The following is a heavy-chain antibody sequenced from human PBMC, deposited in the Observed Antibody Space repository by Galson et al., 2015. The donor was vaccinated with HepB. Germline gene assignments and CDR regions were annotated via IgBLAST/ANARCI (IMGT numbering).Heavy chain of an antibody. Sequence: SLRLSCAASGFTFDDYAMHWVRQAPGKGLEWVSGISWNSGSIGYADSVKSRFTISRDNAKNSLYLQMNSLRAEDTALYYCAKDIAWYSSTSTGNYYYYGMDVWGQGTTVTVSS. J-gene: IGHJ6*02. D-gene: IGHD6-13*01. CDR3: AKDIAWYSSTSTGNYYYYGMDV. CDR2: ISWNSGSI. CDR1: GFTFDDYA. V-gene: IGHV3-9*01.